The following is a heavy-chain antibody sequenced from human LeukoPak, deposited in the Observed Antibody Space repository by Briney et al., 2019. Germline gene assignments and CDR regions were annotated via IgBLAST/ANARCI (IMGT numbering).Heavy chain of an antibody. Sequence: GGSLRLSCAASGFTVNSNYMSWVRQAPGKGLEWVSVIYSGGSTYYADSVKGRFTISRDNSKNTLYLQMNSLRAEDTAVYYCARDTDMVKGAFDIWGQGTMVTVSS. CDR3: ARDTDMVKGAFDI. V-gene: IGHV3-53*01. J-gene: IGHJ3*02. D-gene: IGHD5-18*01. CDR1: GFTVNSNY. CDR2: IYSGGST.